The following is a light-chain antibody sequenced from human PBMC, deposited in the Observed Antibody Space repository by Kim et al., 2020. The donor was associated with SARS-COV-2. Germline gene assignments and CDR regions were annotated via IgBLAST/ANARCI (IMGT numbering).Light chain of an antibody. CDR2: DAS. V-gene: IGKV3-11*01. J-gene: IGKJ4*01. Sequence: PGESATLSFRASQGVTNYLAWYQHKPGQGPRLLIYDASNRATGIPARFSGSGSGTDFTLTISSLEPEDFAVYYCQQRSDWPLTFGGGTKVDIK. CDR3: QQRSDWPLT. CDR1: QGVTNY.